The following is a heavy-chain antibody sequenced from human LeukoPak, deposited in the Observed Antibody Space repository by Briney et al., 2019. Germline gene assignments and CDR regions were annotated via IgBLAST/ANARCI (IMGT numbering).Heavy chain of an antibody. CDR1: GFTFSSYG. CDR2: ISGSGGNT. CDR3: ARGAGYCSGGSCYHIDY. D-gene: IGHD2-15*01. J-gene: IGHJ4*02. Sequence: GGSLRLSCAASGFTFSSYGMSWVRQAPGKGLEWVSGISGSGGNTYYADSVKGRFTISRDNSKNTLYLQMNSLRAEDSAVYYCARGAGYCSGGSCYHIDYWGQGTLVTVSS. V-gene: IGHV3-23*01.